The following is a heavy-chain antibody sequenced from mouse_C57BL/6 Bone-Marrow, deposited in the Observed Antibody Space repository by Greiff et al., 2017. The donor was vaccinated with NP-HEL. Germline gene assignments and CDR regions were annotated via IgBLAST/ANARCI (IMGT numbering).Heavy chain of an antibody. CDR3: TTLYYKAWFAY. CDR1: GFNIKDDY. Sequence: VQLKQSGAELVRPGASVKLSCTASGFNIKDDYMHWVMQRPEQGLEWIGWIDPENGDTEYASKFQGKATITADTSSNTAYLQLSSLTSEDTAVYYCTTLYYKAWFAYWGQGTLVTVSA. CDR2: IDPENGDT. V-gene: IGHV14-4*01. J-gene: IGHJ3*01. D-gene: IGHD2-1*01.